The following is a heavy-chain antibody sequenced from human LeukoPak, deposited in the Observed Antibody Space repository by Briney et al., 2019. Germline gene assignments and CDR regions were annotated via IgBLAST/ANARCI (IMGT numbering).Heavy chain of an antibody. CDR3: ARVRRDGYNSPDY. D-gene: IGHD5-24*01. J-gene: IGHJ4*02. CDR2: FYYTGST. CDR1: GGSVSGGSYY. V-gene: IGHV4-61*01. Sequence: SETLSLTCTVSGGSVSGGSYYWSWIRQPPGKGLEWIGYFYYTGSTNYNPSLKSRVTISVDTSKNQFSLRLSSVTAADTAVYYCARVRRDGYNSPDYWGQGTLVTVSS.